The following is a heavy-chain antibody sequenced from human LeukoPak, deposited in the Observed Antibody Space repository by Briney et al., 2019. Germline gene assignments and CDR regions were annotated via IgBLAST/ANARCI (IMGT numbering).Heavy chain of an antibody. CDR2: IWYDGSNK. Sequence: PGGSLRLSCAASGFTFSSYGMHWVRQAPGKGLERVAVIWYDGSNKYYADSVKGRFTISRDNSKNTLYLQMNSLRAEDTAVYYCAKVRSGRDGYPFDIWGQGTMVTVSS. V-gene: IGHV3-33*06. J-gene: IGHJ3*02. CDR3: AKVRSGRDGYPFDI. D-gene: IGHD5-24*01. CDR1: GFTFSSYG.